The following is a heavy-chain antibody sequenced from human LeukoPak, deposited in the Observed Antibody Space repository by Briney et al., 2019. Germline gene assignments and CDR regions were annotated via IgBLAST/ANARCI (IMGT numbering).Heavy chain of an antibody. CDR3: ARDSPRGRFDP. D-gene: IGHD3-16*01. CDR1: GFTFSNSW. V-gene: IGHV3-7*01. J-gene: IGHJ5*02. CDR2: INQDGSQI. Sequence: GGSLRLSCAASGFTFSNSWMGWVRQAPGKGLDWVANINQDGSQINYVDSVKGRFTISRDDANNSLLLQMDNLRAGDTAFYYCARDSPRGRFDPWGQGTLVTVSS.